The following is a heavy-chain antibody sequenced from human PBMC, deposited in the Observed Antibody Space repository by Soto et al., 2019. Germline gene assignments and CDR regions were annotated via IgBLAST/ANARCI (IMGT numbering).Heavy chain of an antibody. CDR3: ARDNYRGMLDF. J-gene: IGHJ4*02. V-gene: IGHV4-31*02. CDR2: IFFSGNT. D-gene: IGHD4-17*01. CDR1: GGSILNGGHY. Sequence: PSQTLSLTLTVSGGSILNGGHYWTWIRQYPGKGLEWIGKIFFSGNTHYNPSLNSRLTFSGDTTKNQFSLKLTSVPAADTAIYYCARDNYRGMLDFCGPGNLVTVSS.